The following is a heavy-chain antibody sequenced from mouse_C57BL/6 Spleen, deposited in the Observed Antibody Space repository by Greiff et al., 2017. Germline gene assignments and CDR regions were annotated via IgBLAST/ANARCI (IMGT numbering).Heavy chain of an antibody. D-gene: IGHD2-14*01. CDR2: ISYDGSN. V-gene: IGHV3-6*01. J-gene: IGHJ1*03. CDR3: ARRYASFDV. CDR1: GYSITSGYY. Sequence: EESGPGLVKPSQSLSLTCSVTGYSITSGYYWNWIRQFPGNKLEWMGYISYDGSNNYNPSLKNRISITRDTSKNQFFLKLNSVTTEDTATYYCARRYASFDVWGTGTTVTVSS.